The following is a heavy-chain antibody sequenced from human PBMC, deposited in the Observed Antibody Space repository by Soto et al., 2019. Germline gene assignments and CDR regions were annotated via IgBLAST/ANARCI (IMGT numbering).Heavy chain of an antibody. Sequence: QVQLVQSGAEVKKPGSSVKVSCKASGGSFSSYAISWVRQAPGQGLEWMGGIIPIFGAPTYAQKFQGRVTIIADKSTSTASMELSSLRSEDTALYYCARAGPVSGNHAFDIWGQGTLVTVSS. CDR2: IIPIFGAP. CDR1: GGSFSSYA. V-gene: IGHV1-69*06. CDR3: ARAGPVSGNHAFDI. J-gene: IGHJ3*02. D-gene: IGHD6-19*01.